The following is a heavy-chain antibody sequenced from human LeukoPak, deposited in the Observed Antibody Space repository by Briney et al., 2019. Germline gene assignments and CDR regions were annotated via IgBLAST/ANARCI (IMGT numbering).Heavy chain of an antibody. D-gene: IGHD4-17*01. CDR3: VRDNGAPSGY. CDR1: GFAVRDYY. J-gene: IGHJ4*02. CDR2: IYNDAST. V-gene: IGHV3-53*01. Sequence: GGSLRLSCAAAGFAVRDYYMSWVRQAPGKGLQWLSVIYNDASTHYADSVMGRLTISRDNSKNTVYLQMNSLRVDDTAVYYCVRDNGAPSGYWGQGTLVTVSS.